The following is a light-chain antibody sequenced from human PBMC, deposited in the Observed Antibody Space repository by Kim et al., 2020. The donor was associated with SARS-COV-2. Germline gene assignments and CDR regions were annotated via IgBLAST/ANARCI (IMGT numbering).Light chain of an antibody. J-gene: IGLJ1*01. CDR2: GKN. Sequence: SSELTQDPAVSVALGQTVRVTCQGDSLRGSYATWYQQKPGQAPLLVFYGKNNRPSGIPDRFSGSRSGNTASLTITGTQAGDEAAYFCISRDISAIEVFGAGTKVTVL. V-gene: IGLV3-19*01. CDR3: ISRDISAIEV. CDR1: SLRGSY.